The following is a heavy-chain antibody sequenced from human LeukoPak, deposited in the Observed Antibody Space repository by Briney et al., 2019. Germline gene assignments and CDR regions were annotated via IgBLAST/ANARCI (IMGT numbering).Heavy chain of an antibody. CDR1: GGTFSSYA. J-gene: IGHJ5*02. D-gene: IGHD4-23*01. CDR3: ARSDDYGGNWFDP. Sequence: ASVKVSCKVSGGTFSSYAISWVRQAPGQGLEWMGGIIPIFGTANYAQKFQGRVTITADESTSTAYMELSSLRSEDTAVYYCARSDDYGGNWFDPWGQGTLVTVSS. V-gene: IGHV1-69*13. CDR2: IIPIFGTA.